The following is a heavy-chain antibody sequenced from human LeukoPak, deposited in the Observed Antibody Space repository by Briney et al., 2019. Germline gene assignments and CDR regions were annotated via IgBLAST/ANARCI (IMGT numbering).Heavy chain of an antibody. J-gene: IGHJ4*02. CDR2: ITNSGNSK. CDR3: ARVVRFLEWLYQDY. CDR1: EFTFSSYS. D-gene: IGHD3-3*01. V-gene: IGHV3-48*02. Sequence: GGSLRLSCAASEFTFSSYSMNWVRQAPGKGLEWVSYITNSGNSKSYADSVKGRFTISRDNAKNSLYLQMNSLRDEDTAVYYCARVVRFLEWLYQDYWGQGTLVTVSS.